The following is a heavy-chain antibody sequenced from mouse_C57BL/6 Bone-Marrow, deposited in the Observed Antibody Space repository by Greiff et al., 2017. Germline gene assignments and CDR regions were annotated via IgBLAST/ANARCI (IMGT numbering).Heavy chain of an antibody. J-gene: IGHJ1*03. Sequence: QVQLQQPGAELVRPGSSVKLSCKASGYTFTSYWMHWVKQRPIQGLEWIGNIDPSDSETHYNQKFKDKATLTVDKSSSTAYMQRSSLTSEDSAVYYCARSNYGSSPWYFDVWGTGTTVTVSS. CDR1: GYTFTSYW. CDR2: IDPSDSET. D-gene: IGHD1-1*01. CDR3: ARSNYGSSPWYFDV. V-gene: IGHV1-52*01.